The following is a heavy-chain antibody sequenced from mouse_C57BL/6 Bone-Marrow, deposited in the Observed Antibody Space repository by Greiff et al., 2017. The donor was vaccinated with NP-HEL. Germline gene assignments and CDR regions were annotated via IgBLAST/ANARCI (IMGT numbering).Heavy chain of an antibody. J-gene: IGHJ2*01. V-gene: IGHV14-3*01. CDR3: ARSRAKAGYFDY. Sequence: VQLQQSVAELVRPGASVKLSCTASGFYIKNTYMHWVKQRPEQGLEWIGRIDPANGNTKYAPKFQGKATITADTSSNTAYLKLSSLTSEDTAIYYCARSRAKAGYFDYWGQGTTLTVSS. D-gene: IGHD1-3*01. CDR1: GFYIKNTY. CDR2: IDPANGNT.